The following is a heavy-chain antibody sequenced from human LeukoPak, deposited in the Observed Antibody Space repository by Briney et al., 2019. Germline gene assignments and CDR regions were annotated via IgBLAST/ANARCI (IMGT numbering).Heavy chain of an antibody. V-gene: IGHV3-21*01. Sequence: GGSLRLSCAASGFTFSSYSMNWVRQAPGKGLEWVSSISSSSSYIYYADSVKGRFTISRDNAKNSLYLQMNSLRAEGTAVYYCARGQASDFDYWGQGTLVTVSS. J-gene: IGHJ4*02. CDR1: GFTFSSYS. CDR2: ISSSSSYI. CDR3: ARGQASDFDY.